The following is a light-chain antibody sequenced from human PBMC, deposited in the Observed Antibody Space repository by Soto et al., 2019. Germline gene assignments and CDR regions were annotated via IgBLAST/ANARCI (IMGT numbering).Light chain of an antibody. Sequence: DIQMTQSPSTLSAFVGDRVSITCRASQNISRWLAWYQQKPGKAPKLLIYDGSTLESGVPSRFSDSGSGTEFILTISSLQPDDFASFYCQEYSNGWRFGQGTKVEIK. V-gene: IGKV1-5*01. J-gene: IGKJ1*01. CDR2: DGS. CDR1: QNISRW. CDR3: QEYSNGWR.